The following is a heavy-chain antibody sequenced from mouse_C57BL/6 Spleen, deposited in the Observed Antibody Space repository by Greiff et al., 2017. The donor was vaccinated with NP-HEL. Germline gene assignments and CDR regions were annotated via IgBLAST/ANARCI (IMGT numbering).Heavy chain of an antibody. CDR3: ARSGYYGSSTSMDY. D-gene: IGHD1-1*01. Sequence: QVQLQQSGPELVKPGASVKISCKASGYAFSSSWMNWVKQRPGKGLEWIGRIYPGDGDTNYNGKFKGKATLTADKSSSTAYMQPSSLTSEDSAVYFCARSGYYGSSTSMDYWGQGTSVTVSS. CDR1: GYAFSSSW. CDR2: IYPGDGDT. V-gene: IGHV1-82*01. J-gene: IGHJ4*01.